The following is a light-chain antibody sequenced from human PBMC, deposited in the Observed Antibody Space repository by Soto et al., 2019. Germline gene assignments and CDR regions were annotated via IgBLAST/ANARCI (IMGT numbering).Light chain of an antibody. CDR2: DVS. CDR1: QGISSA. Sequence: AIQLTQSPSSLSASVGDRVTITCRASQGISSALAWYQQKPGKAPKLLIFDVSTLESGVPSRFSGSGSGTDFTLTISSLEPEDFATYYCQQFNSFPLTIGGGTKVEIK. V-gene: IGKV1-13*02. CDR3: QQFNSFPLT. J-gene: IGKJ4*01.